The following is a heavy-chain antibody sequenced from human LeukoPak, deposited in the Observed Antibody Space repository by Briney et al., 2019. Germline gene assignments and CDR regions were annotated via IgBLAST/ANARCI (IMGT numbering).Heavy chain of an antibody. V-gene: IGHV4-31*03. Sequence: SEALSLTCTVSGGSISSGGYYWSWIRQHPGKGLEWIGYIYYSGSTYYNPSLKSRVTISVDTSKNQSSLKLSSVTAADPAVYYCARAKGPGYSSGWYLDYWGQGTLVTVSS. CDR2: IYYSGST. CDR1: GGSISSGGYY. J-gene: IGHJ4*02. D-gene: IGHD6-19*01. CDR3: ARAKGPGYSSGWYLDY.